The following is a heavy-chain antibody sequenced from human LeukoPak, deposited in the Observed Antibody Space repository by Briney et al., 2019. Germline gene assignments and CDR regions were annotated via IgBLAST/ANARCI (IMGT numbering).Heavy chain of an antibody. Sequence: GRSLRLSCAASGFTFSSYGMHWVRQAPGKGLEWVAVIWYDGSNEYYADSVKGRFTISRDNSKNTLYLQMNSLRAEDTAVYYCARTVDVWGQGTTVTVSS. J-gene: IGHJ6*02. CDR1: GFTFSSYG. V-gene: IGHV3-33*01. CDR2: IWYDGSNE. CDR3: ARTVDV.